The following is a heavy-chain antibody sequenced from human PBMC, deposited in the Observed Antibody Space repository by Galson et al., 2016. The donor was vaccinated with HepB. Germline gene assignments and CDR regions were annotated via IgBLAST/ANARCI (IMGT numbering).Heavy chain of an antibody. V-gene: IGHV3-30*04. J-gene: IGHJ4*02. CDR2: ISYDGTKQ. CDR3: AREEATVTTATDQ. Sequence: SLRLSCAASGFTFSQFAVHWVRQAPGKGLEWVAVISYDGTKQYYTDSVKGRFTVSRDDSKNTLYLQMNSLRVEDTAVYYCAREEATVTTATDQWGQGTLVTVAS. D-gene: IGHD4-17*01. CDR1: GFTFSQFA.